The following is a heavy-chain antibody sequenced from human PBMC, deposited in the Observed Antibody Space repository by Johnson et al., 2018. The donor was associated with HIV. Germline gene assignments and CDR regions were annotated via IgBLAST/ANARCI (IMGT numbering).Heavy chain of an antibody. J-gene: IGHJ3*01. D-gene: IGHD6-6*01. CDR2: IGTAGDT. V-gene: IGHV3-13*01. CDR3: YTSSFEAAFDV. Sequence: VKLVESGGGLVQPGGSLRLSCAASGFTFSSYDMHWVRQATGKGLEWVSAIGTAGDTYYPGSVKGRFTISRDNSKNTLYLQMNSLRTEDTALYYCYTSSFEAAFDVWGQGTMVTVSS. CDR1: GFTFSSYD.